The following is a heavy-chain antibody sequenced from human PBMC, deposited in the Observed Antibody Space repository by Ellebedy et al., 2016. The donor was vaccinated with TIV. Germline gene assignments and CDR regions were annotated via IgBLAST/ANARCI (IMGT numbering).Heavy chain of an antibody. Sequence: ASSVKVSCKSSVYPLTNLDINWVRQATGQGLEWMGWLSPRNGNPGYAEEFQGRVTMTRDTSISTAYMELGSRTSEDTAVYYWARGVDAGTDFWGQGTLVTVSS. CDR1: VYPLTNLD. CDR2: LSPRNGNP. J-gene: IGHJ4*02. CDR3: ARGVDAGTDF. V-gene: IGHV1-8*01. D-gene: IGHD6-13*01.